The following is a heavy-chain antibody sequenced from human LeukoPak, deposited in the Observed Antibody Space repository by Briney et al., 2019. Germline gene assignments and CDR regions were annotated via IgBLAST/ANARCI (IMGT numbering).Heavy chain of an antibody. CDR2: INHSGST. Sequence: PSETLSLTRAVYGGSFSGYYWSWIRQPPGKGLEWIGEINHSGSTNYNPSLKSRVTISVDTSKNQFSLKLSSVTAADTAVYYCARGAITMVRGVIIYYYYYGMDVWGQGTTVTVSS. J-gene: IGHJ6*02. D-gene: IGHD3-10*01. CDR1: GGSFSGYY. V-gene: IGHV4-34*01. CDR3: ARGAITMVRGVIIYYYYYGMDV.